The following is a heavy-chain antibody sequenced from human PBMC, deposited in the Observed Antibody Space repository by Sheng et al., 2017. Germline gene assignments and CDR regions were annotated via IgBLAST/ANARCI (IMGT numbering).Heavy chain of an antibody. J-gene: IGHJ4*02. CDR3: ARQRAVILWFGALDY. Sequence: QVQLQQWGAGLLKPSETLSLTCAVYGGSFSGYYWSWIRQPPGKGLEWIGEINHSGSTNYNPSLKSRVTISVDTSKNQFSLKLSSVTAADTAVYYCARQRAVILWFGALDYWGQGNAGHRSPQ. D-gene: IGHD3-10*01. CDR1: GGSFSGYY. V-gene: IGHV4-34*01. CDR2: INHSGST.